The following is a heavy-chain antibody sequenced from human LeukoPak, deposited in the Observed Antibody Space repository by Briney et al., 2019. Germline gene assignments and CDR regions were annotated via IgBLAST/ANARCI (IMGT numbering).Heavy chain of an antibody. Sequence: SGTLSLTCAVSGGSISSSNWWSWVRQPPGKGLEWIGEIYHSGSTNYNPSLKSRVTISVDKSKNQFSLKLSSVTAADTAVYYCASGKAYCSSTSCYLDAFDIWGQGTMVTVSS. CDR3: ASGKAYCSSTSCYLDAFDI. J-gene: IGHJ3*02. CDR1: GGSISSSNW. CDR2: IYHSGST. D-gene: IGHD2-2*01. V-gene: IGHV4-4*02.